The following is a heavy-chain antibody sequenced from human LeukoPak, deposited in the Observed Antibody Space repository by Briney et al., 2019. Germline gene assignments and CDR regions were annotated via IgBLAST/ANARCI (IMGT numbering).Heavy chain of an antibody. J-gene: IGHJ4*02. D-gene: IGHD3-10*01. Sequence: EASVKVSCKASGYTFTGYYIHWVRQAPGQGLEWMGGIIPIFGTANYAQKFQGRVTITADESTSTAYMELSSLRSEDTAVYYCARVRSRITMVNYYFDYWGQGTLVTVSS. CDR3: ARVRSRITMVNYYFDY. V-gene: IGHV1-69*13. CDR1: GYTFTGYY. CDR2: IIPIFGTA.